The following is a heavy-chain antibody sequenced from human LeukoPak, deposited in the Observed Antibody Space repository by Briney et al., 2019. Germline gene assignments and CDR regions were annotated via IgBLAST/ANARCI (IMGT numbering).Heavy chain of an antibody. CDR1: GFTFSSYA. V-gene: IGHV3-21*01. CDR2: ISSSSRDI. CDR3: AKDGPMIRKANQYYYYYMDV. Sequence: PGGSLRLSCAASGFTFSSYAMSWVRQAPGKGLKWVAAISSSSRDIFYADSVKGRFSISRDNTQNSLSLQMNSLRAEDTAVYYCAKDGPMIRKANQYYYYYMDVWGKGTTVTVSS. D-gene: IGHD3-22*01. J-gene: IGHJ6*03.